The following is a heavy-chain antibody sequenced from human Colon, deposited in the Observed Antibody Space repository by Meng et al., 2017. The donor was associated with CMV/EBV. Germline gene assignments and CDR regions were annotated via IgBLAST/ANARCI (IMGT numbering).Heavy chain of an antibody. CDR3: ARDGNSGYVYYFDY. CDR1: GFTFDDYG. CDR2: INWNGGST. V-gene: IGHV3-20*04. D-gene: IGHD5-12*01. J-gene: IGHJ4*02. Sequence: RGSLRLSCAASGFTFDDYGMSWVRQAPGKGLEWVSGINWNGGSTGYADSVKGRFTISRDNAKNSLYLQMNSLRAEDTALYYCARDGNSGYVYYFDYWGQGTLVTVSS.